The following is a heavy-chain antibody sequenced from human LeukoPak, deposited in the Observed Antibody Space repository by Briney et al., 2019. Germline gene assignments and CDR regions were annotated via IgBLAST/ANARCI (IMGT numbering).Heavy chain of an antibody. CDR2: MNPNSGNT. J-gene: IGHJ4*02. Sequence: ASVKVSCKASGYTFTSYDINWVRQATGQGREWMGWMNPNSGNTGYAQKFQGRVTITRNTSISTAYMELSSLRSEDTAVYYCARGYSYGYDFDYWGQGTLVTVSS. CDR3: ARGYSYGYDFDY. D-gene: IGHD5-18*01. CDR1: GYTFTSYD. V-gene: IGHV1-8*03.